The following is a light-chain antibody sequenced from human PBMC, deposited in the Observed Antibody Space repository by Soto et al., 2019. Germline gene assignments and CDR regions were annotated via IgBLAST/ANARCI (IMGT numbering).Light chain of an antibody. J-gene: IGKJ4*01. Sequence: DIQMTQSPSTLSASVGDRVTITCRASQSISSWLAWYQQKPGKAPKLLIYDASSLESGVPSGFSGSGSGTEFTLTISSLQPDDFATYYCQQYNSYPALTFGGGTKVEIK. CDR1: QSISSW. CDR3: QQYNSYPALT. CDR2: DAS. V-gene: IGKV1-5*01.